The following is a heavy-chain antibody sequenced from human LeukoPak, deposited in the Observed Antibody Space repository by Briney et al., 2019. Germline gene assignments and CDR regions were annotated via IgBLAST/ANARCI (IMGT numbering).Heavy chain of an antibody. V-gene: IGHV1-8*03. CDR2: MNPNSGNT. J-gene: IGHJ5*02. D-gene: IGHD2-2*01. CDR3: ARGHVAPLYCSSTSCSRGWFDP. CDR1: GYTFTSYD. Sequence: ASVKVSCKASGYTFTSYDINWVRQATGQGLEWMGWMNPNSGNTGYAQKFQGRVTITRNTSISTAYMELSSLRSEDTAVYYCARGHVAPLYCSSTSCSRGWFDPWGQGTLVTVSS.